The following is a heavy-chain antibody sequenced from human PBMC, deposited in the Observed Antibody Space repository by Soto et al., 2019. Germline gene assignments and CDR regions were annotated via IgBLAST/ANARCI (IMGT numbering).Heavy chain of an antibody. Sequence: SETLSLTCTVSGGSISSYYWSWIRQPPGKGLEWIGYIYYSGSTNYNPSLKSRVTISVDASKNQFSLKLTSVTAADTAVYYCARSGSGSGWLGGQGTLVTVSS. V-gene: IGHV4-59*01. CDR3: ARSGSGSGWL. CDR2: IYYSGST. CDR1: GGSISSYY. J-gene: IGHJ4*02. D-gene: IGHD6-19*01.